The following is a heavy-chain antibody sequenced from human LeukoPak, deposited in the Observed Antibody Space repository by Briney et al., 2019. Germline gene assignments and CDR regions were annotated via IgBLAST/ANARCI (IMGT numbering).Heavy chain of an antibody. CDR3: ARQSGSGSYGNFDY. CDR1: GYSFTNYW. CDR2: IYPDDSDT. Sequence: GESLKISCKGSGYSFTNYWIGWVHQMPGKGLEWMGIIYPDDSDTRYSPSFQGHVTISADKSISTASLHWSSLKASDSAMYYCARQSGSGSYGNFDYWGQGTLVTVSS. V-gene: IGHV5-51*07. D-gene: IGHD3-10*01. J-gene: IGHJ4*02.